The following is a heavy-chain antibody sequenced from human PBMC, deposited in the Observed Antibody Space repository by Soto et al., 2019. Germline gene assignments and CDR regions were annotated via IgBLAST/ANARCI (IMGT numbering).Heavy chain of an antibody. CDR3: ARGPFYDYVWGSYRRGAFDI. Sequence: EVQLVESGGGLVQPGGSLRLSCAASGFTFSSYSMNWVRQAPGKGLEWVSYISSSSSTIYYADSVKGRFTISRDNAKKSLYLQMNSLRDEDTAVYYCARGPFYDYVWGSYRRGAFDIWGQGTMVTVSS. V-gene: IGHV3-48*02. D-gene: IGHD3-16*02. CDR2: ISSSSSTI. CDR1: GFTFSSYS. J-gene: IGHJ3*02.